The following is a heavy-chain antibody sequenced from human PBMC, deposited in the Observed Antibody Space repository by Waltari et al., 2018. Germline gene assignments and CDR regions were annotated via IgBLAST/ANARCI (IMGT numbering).Heavy chain of an antibody. D-gene: IGHD5-12*01. CDR2: IYHSGST. CDR1: GYSISSGYY. Sequence: QVQLQESGPGLVKPSETLSLTCAVSGYSISSGYYWGWIRQPPGKGLEWIGSIYHSGSTYYNPSLKSRVTISVDTSKNQFSLKLSSVTAADTAVYYCARSNIVATINDYWGQGTLVTVSS. V-gene: IGHV4-38-2*01. J-gene: IGHJ4*02. CDR3: ARSNIVATINDY.